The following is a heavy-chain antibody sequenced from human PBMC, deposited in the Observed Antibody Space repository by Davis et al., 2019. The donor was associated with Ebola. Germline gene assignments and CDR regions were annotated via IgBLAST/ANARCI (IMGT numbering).Heavy chain of an antibody. D-gene: IGHD5-18*01. J-gene: IGHJ4*02. CDR3: AREWLWSYYFDY. V-gene: IGHV3-21*04. CDR2: ISSDSDYI. Sequence: GESLKISCVASGFTFTTYSMSWVRQAPGKALEWVSSISSDSDYIYYADSAKGRFTISRDNAKNSLYLQMNSLRAEDTAVYYCAREWLWSYYFDYWGQGTLVTVSS. CDR1: GFTFTTYS.